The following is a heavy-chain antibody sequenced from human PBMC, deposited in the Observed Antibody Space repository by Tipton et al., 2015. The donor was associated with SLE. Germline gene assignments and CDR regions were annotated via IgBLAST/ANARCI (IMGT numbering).Heavy chain of an antibody. V-gene: IGHV1-69*06. Sequence: QLVQSGAEVKKPGSSVKVSCKASGGTFSSYGISWVRQAPGQGLEWMGGSIPIFGTANYAQKFQGRVTITADKSTSTAYMELRSLRSDDTAVYYCARGKTIFGVVIMGTFDYWGQGTLVTVSS. D-gene: IGHD3-3*01. CDR3: ARGKTIFGVVIMGTFDY. J-gene: IGHJ4*02. CDR2: SIPIFGTA. CDR1: GGTFSSYG.